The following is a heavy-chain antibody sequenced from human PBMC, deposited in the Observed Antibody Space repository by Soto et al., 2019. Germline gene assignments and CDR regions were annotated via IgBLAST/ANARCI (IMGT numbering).Heavy chain of an antibody. CDR2: IIPILGIA. Sequence: SVKVSCKASGGTFSSYTISWVRQAPGQGLEWMGRIIPILGIANYAQKFQGRVTITADKSTSTAYMELSSLRSEDTAVYYCARVPRRGAYYYYMDVWGKGTMVTVSS. V-gene: IGHV1-69*02. CDR1: GGTFSSYT. D-gene: IGHD3-10*01. CDR3: ARVPRRGAYYYYMDV. J-gene: IGHJ6*03.